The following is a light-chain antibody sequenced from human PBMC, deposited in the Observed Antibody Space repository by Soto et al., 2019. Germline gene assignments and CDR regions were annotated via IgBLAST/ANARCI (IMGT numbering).Light chain of an antibody. CDR2: LNRDGSH. CDR3: QTWGTGIVI. Sequence: QSVLTQSPSASASLGASVKLTCTLSSGHSNYAIAWHQQQPEKGTRYLMKLNRDGSHSKGDGIPNRFSGSSSGAERYLTISSLQSEDEADCYCQTWGTGIVIFGGGTKLTVL. V-gene: IGLV4-69*01. J-gene: IGLJ2*01. CDR1: SGHSNYA.